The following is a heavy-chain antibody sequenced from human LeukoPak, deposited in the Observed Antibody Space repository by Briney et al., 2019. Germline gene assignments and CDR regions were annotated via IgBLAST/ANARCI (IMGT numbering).Heavy chain of an antibody. J-gene: IGHJ4*02. CDR2: INPNSGDT. Sequence: GPVKVSCQASGYTFTGYHMHWVRQAPGQGLEWMGRINPNSGDTNYAQKFQGRVTMTRDTSISTAYMELSRLRSDDTAVYYCARVTAAMAVDYWGQGTLVTVSS. V-gene: IGHV1-2*06. CDR3: ARVTAAMAVDY. CDR1: GYTFTGYH. D-gene: IGHD6-25*01.